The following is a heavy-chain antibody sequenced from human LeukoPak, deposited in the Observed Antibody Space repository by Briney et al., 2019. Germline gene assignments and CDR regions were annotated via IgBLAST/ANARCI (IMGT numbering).Heavy chain of an antibody. Sequence: PGGSLRLSCAASGFTFSSYGMHWVHQAPGKGLEWVAFIRYDGSNKYYADSVKGRFTISRDNSKNTLYLQMNSLRAEDTAVYYCAKDLGYQLPNDYWGQGTLVTVSS. CDR2: IRYDGSNK. CDR1: GFTFSSYG. D-gene: IGHD2-2*01. CDR3: AKDLGYQLPNDY. V-gene: IGHV3-30*02. J-gene: IGHJ4*02.